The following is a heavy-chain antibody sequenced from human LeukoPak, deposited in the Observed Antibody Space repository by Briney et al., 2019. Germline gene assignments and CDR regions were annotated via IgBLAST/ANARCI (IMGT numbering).Heavy chain of an antibody. D-gene: IGHD3-9*01. Sequence: RASETLSLTCTVSDGSISSSSYSWGWIRQPPGKGLEWIANIYHSGNTSYNPSLKSRVTISVDTSKNQFSLKLSPVTAADTAVYYCARGSRDWFETYYFDYWGQGTLVTVSS. CDR2: IYHSGNT. CDR3: ARGSRDWFETYYFDY. J-gene: IGHJ4*02. V-gene: IGHV4-39*07. CDR1: DGSISSSSYS.